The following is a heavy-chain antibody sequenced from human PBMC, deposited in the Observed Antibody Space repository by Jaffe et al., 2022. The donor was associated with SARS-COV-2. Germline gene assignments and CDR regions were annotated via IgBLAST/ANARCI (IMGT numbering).Heavy chain of an antibody. J-gene: IGHJ4*02. Sequence: QVQLQESGPGLVKPSQTLSLTCTVSGGSISSGSYYWSWIRQPAGKGLEWIGRIYTSGSTNYNPSLKSRVTISVDTSKNQFSLKLSSVTAADTAVYYCARNWGSTSPFDYWGQGTLVTVSS. CDR2: IYTSGST. V-gene: IGHV4-61*02. CDR3: ARNWGSTSPFDY. D-gene: IGHD2-2*01. CDR1: GGSISSGSYY.